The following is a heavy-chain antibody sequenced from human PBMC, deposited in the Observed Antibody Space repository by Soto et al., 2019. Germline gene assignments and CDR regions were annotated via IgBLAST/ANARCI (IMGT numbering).Heavy chain of an antibody. D-gene: IGHD2-2*01. Sequence: GGSLRLSCAASGFTFSSYAMNWVRQAPGKGLEWVALISYEGSSKYYAGSVKGRFTISRDSSKNTLYLQMNSLGAADTAVYYCGRCSSTSCHLGSDYWCQGTLVTVSS. CDR3: GRCSSTSCHLGSDY. J-gene: IGHJ4*02. CDR1: GFTFSSYA. CDR2: ISYEGSSK. V-gene: IGHV3-30-3*01.